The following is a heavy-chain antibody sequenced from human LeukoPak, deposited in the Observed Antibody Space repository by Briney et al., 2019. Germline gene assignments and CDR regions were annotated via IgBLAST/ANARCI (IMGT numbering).Heavy chain of an antibody. D-gene: IGHD2-2*01. CDR1: GFTFSSYA. CDR2: ISGSGGST. CDR3: AKGDGYQLLLGYFDY. Sequence: GGSLRLSCAASGFTFSSYAMSWVRQAPGKGLEWVSAISGSGGSTYYADSVKGRFTISRDNSKNTLYLQMNSLRAEDTAVYYCAKGDGYQLLLGYFDYWGQGTLVTVSS. V-gene: IGHV3-23*01. J-gene: IGHJ4*02.